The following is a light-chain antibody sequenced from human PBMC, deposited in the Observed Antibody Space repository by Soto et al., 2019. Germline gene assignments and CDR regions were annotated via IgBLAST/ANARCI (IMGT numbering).Light chain of an antibody. CDR2: EGT. CDR3: CAYAYNGTDVV. J-gene: IGLJ2*01. Sequence: QSVLTQPASVSGSPGQPITISCTGISSDVETNNVVSWYQQHPGKAPKLMIYEGTKRPSGISNRFSGSKSGNTASLTISGLQAEDEANYYCCAYAYNGTDVVFGGGIKLTVL. V-gene: IGLV2-23*01. CDR1: SSDVETNNV.